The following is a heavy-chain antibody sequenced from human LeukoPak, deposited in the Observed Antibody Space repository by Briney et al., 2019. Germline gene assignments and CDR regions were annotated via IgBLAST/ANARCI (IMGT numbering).Heavy chain of an antibody. Sequence: GGSLRLSCAASGFTFSSYSMNWVRQAPGKGLEWVSYISSGSSTIYYADSVKGRFTISRDNAKNSLYLQMNSLRAEDTAVYYCESRRYWGQGTLVTVSS. J-gene: IGHJ4*02. CDR3: ESRRY. CDR1: GFTFSSYS. CDR2: ISSGSSTI. V-gene: IGHV3-48*01.